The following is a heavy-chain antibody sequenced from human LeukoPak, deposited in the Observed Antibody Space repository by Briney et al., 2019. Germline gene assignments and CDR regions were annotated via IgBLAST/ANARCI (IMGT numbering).Heavy chain of an antibody. CDR2: IIPILGIT. CDR1: GGTFSLYA. CDR3: AREGGSPPDK. V-gene: IGHV1-69*04. Sequence: ASVTVSFQATGGTFSLYAISWVRPAPGQGLEWMGRIIPILGITNYAQNFQGRVTITADKSTSTAYMELSSLRCEDTAVYYCAREGGSPPDKWGQGALVTVSS. J-gene: IGHJ4*02. D-gene: IGHD6-13*01.